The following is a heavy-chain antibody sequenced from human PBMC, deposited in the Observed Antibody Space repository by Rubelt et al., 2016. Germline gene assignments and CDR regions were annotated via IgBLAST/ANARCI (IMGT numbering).Heavy chain of an antibody. J-gene: IGHJ4*02. CDR2: ITLYNGNT. D-gene: IGHD6-6*01. Sequence: QVQLGQSEAEVKKPGASVKVSCKASGYTFTYCSLHWLQQAPGQGLERMRWITLYNGNTNYAQKLQGRVTMTTDTSTSTAYMELRSLRSDDTAVYYCARVGALAARKIYYFDYWGQGTLVTVSS. CDR1: GYTFTYCS. CDR3: ARVGALAARKIYYFDY. V-gene: IGHV1-68*02.